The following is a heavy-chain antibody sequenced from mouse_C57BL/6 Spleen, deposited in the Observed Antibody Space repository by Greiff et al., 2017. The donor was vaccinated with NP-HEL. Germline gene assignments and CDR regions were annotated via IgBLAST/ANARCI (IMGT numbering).Heavy chain of an antibody. CDR3: TRAYDGYYVGAMDY. CDR1: GFTFSDAW. J-gene: IGHJ4*01. D-gene: IGHD2-3*01. V-gene: IGHV6-6*01. CDR2: IRNKANNHAT. Sequence: EVKLVESGGGLVQPGGSVKLSCAASGFTFSDAWMDWVRQSPEKGLEWVAEIRNKANNHATYYAESVKGRFTISRDDSKSSVYLQMNSLRAEDTGIYYCTRAYDGYYVGAMDYWGQGTSVTVSS.